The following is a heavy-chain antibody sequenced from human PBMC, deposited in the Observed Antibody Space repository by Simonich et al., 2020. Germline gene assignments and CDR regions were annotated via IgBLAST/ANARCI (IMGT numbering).Heavy chain of an antibody. CDR1: GFTFSSYS. CDR2: ISSSSSYI. D-gene: IGHD6-19*01. Sequence: EVQLVESGGGLVKPGGSLRLSCAASGFTFSSYSMNWVRQAPGKGLEWVSSISSSSSYIYYADSVKGRFTISRDNAKNSLYLQMNSLRAEDTAVYYCARWIAVAGTVAYGMDVWGQGTTVTVSS. J-gene: IGHJ6*02. CDR3: ARWIAVAGTVAYGMDV. V-gene: IGHV3-21*01.